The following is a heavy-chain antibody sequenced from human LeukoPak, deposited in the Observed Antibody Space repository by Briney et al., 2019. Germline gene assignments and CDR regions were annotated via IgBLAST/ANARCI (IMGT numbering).Heavy chain of an antibody. V-gene: IGHV1-3*01. Sequence: ASVTVSCKASGYTFTSYAMHWVRQAPGQRLEWMGWINAGNGNTKYSQKFQGRVTMTEDTSTDTAYMELSSLRSEDTAVYYCATKYYYGSGSYRDWGQGTLVTVSS. CDR1: GYTFTSYA. CDR3: ATKYYYGSGSYRD. CDR2: INAGNGNT. D-gene: IGHD3-10*01. J-gene: IGHJ4*02.